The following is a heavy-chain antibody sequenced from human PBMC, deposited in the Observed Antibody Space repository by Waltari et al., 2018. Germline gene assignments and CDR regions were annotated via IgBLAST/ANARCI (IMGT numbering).Heavy chain of an antibody. CDR2: IKQSGLT. V-gene: IGHV4-34*01. CDR3: AGGTASAWELGHS. D-gene: IGHD1-26*01. Sequence: QVQLHQGGAGLLKPSETLSLTCVVYGGSFSDYYWSWIRQPPGKGLEWLGEIKQSGLTNYNPSVKSRATMSLDTCKIQFSLKLSSLTAADTAVYYCAGGTASAWELGHSWGQGTLVTVSS. CDR1: GGSFSDYY. J-gene: IGHJ4*02.